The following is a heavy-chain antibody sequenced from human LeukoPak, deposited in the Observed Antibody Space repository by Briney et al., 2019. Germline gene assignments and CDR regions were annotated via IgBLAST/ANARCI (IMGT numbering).Heavy chain of an antibody. J-gene: IGHJ4*02. CDR1: GFTFSGYW. CDR2: IKQDGSEI. CDR3: ARDKIVGPTTLDY. D-gene: IGHD1-26*01. Sequence: GGSLRLSCAASGFTFSGYWMSWVRQTPEKGLEWVANIKQDGSEIYYVDSVKGRFTISRDNAENSLYLQMNSLRADDTAVYYCARDKIVGPTTLDYWGQGTLVTVSS. V-gene: IGHV3-7*01.